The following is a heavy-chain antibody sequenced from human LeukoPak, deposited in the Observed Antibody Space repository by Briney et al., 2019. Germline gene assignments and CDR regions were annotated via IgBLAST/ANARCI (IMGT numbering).Heavy chain of an antibody. J-gene: IGHJ4*02. CDR3: ARRGDRDGYKLDY. Sequence: GESLKISCKGSGYSFANYWIGWVRQMPGRGLEWMGIIYPGDSDTRYSPSFQGQVTISADKSISTAYLQWSSLKASDTAMYYCARRGDRDGYKLDYWGQGTLVTVSS. CDR2: IYPGDSDT. CDR1: GYSFANYW. D-gene: IGHD5-24*01. V-gene: IGHV5-51*01.